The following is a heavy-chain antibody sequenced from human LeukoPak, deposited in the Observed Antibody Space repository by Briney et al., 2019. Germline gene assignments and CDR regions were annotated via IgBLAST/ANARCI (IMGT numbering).Heavy chain of an antibody. V-gene: IGHV4-34*01. CDR1: GGSFSGYY. CDR2: INHSGST. D-gene: IGHD3-3*01. CDR3: ARGRSLYDFWSGNWFDP. J-gene: IGHJ5*02. Sequence: SETLPLTCAVYGGSFSGYYWSWIRQPPGKGLEWIGEINHSGSTSYNPSLKSRVTISVDTSKNQFSLKLSSVTAADTAVYYCARGRSLYDFWSGNWFDPWGQGTLVTVSS.